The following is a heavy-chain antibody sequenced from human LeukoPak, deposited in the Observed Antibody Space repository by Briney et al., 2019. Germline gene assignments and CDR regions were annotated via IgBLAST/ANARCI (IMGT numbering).Heavy chain of an antibody. J-gene: IGHJ4*02. CDR1: GYSISSGYY. CDR3: ARDFNIVVVPAASFDY. D-gene: IGHD2-2*01. V-gene: IGHV4-38-2*02. Sequence: SSETLSLTCTVSGYSISSGYYWGWIRQPPGKGLEWIGSIYHSGSTYYNPSLKSRVTISVDTSKNQLSLKLSSVTAADTAVYYCARDFNIVVVPAASFDYWGQGTLVTVSS. CDR2: IYHSGST.